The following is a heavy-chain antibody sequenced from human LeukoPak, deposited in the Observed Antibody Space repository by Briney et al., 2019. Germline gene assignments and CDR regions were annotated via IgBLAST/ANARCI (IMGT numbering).Heavy chain of an antibody. CDR2: ISGSGGST. CDR3: AKDHRIQFT. J-gene: IGHJ5*02. D-gene: IGHD5-18*01. Sequence: GGSLRLSCAASGFTFSSNAMNWVRQAPGKGLEWVSAISGSGGSTYYADSVKGRFTISRDNSKNSLYLQMNSLRAEDTAVYYCAKDHRIQFTWGQGTLVTVSS. CDR1: GFTFSSNA. V-gene: IGHV3-23*01.